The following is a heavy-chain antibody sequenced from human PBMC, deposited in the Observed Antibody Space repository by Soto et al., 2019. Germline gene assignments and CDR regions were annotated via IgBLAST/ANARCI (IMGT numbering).Heavy chain of an antibody. CDR1: GFTFSSYS. CDR3: AREDIVVVPAATDYGMDV. CDR2: ISSSSSYI. V-gene: IGHV3-21*01. D-gene: IGHD2-2*01. J-gene: IGHJ6*02. Sequence: PGGSLRLSCAASGFTFSSYSMNWVRQAPGKGLEWVSSISSSSSYIYYADSVKGRFTISRDNAKNSLYLQMNSLRAEDTAVYYCAREDIVVVPAATDYGMDVWGQGTTVTVSS.